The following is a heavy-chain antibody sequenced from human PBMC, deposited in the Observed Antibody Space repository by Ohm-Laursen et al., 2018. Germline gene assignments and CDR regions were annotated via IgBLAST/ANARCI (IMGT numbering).Heavy chain of an antibody. CDR3: TSSVVAAGVDY. Sequence: SLRLSCAASGFTFSDYYMSWIRQAPGKGLEWVSYISSSGSTIYYADSVKGRFTISRDNAKNSLYLQMNSLRAEDTAVYYCTSSVVAAGVDYWGQGTLVTVSS. D-gene: IGHD2-15*01. CDR1: GFTFSDYY. J-gene: IGHJ4*02. CDR2: ISSSGSTI. V-gene: IGHV3-11*01.